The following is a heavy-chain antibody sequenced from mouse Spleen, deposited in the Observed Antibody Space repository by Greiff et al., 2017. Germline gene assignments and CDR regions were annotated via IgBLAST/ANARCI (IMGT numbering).Heavy chain of an antibody. J-gene: IGHJ2*01. CDR2: IRNKANGDTT. V-gene: IGHV7-4*01. Sequence: EVMLVESGGDLVQPGASLRLSCAASGFTLTDYYMSWVRQPPGKAPEWLALIRNKANGDTTEYTASVKGRFTISRDNSQNILYLQMNTLRAEDSATYYCVKSTGASLDYWGQGTTLTVSS. D-gene: IGHD4-1*02. CDR3: VKSTGASLDY. CDR1: GFTLTDYY.